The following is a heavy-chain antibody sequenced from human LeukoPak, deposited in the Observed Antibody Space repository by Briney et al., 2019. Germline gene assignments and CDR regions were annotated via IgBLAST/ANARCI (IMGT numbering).Heavy chain of an antibody. D-gene: IGHD6-6*01. CDR2: ISIDGSDK. V-gene: IGHV3-30*04. Sequence: GGSLRLSCAASGFTFINYALHWVRQAPGKGLEWVAVISIDGSDKHYAESVQGRFTISRDNSKNTLYLQMNSLRAEDAAVYFCARDRLGIAARLRIVGDAFDIWGQGTMVTVSS. CDR1: GFTFINYA. J-gene: IGHJ3*02. CDR3: ARDRLGIAARLRIVGDAFDI.